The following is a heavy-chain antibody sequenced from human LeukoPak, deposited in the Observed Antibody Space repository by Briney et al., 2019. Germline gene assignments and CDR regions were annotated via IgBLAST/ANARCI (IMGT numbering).Heavy chain of an antibody. CDR1: GFTVSSSY. CDR2: IYRGGST. J-gene: IGHJ4*02. D-gene: IGHD6-13*01. CDR3: AKDGSYTIATAGIDY. Sequence: PGGSLRLSCAASGFTVSSSYMSWVRQAPGKGLEWVSVIYRGGSTYYADSVTGRFTISRDNAKNSLYLQMNSLRAEDTALYYCAKDGSYTIATAGIDYWGQGTLVTVSS. V-gene: IGHV3-53*05.